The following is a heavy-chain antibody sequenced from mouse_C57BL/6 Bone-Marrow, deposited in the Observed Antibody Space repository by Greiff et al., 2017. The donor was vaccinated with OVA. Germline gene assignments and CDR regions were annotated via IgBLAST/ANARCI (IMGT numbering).Heavy chain of an antibody. V-gene: IGHV5-4*01. CDR1: GFTFSSYA. Sequence: EVKLVESGGGLVKPGGSLKLSCAASGFTFSSYAMSWVRQTPEKRLEWVATISDGGSYTYYPDNAKGRFTISRDNAKNNLYLQMGHLKSEDTAMYYCARDRLLRRPSYARGYWGQGTSVTVAS. CDR2: ISDGGSYT. CDR3: ARDRLLRRPSYARGY. J-gene: IGHJ4*01. D-gene: IGHD2-12*01.